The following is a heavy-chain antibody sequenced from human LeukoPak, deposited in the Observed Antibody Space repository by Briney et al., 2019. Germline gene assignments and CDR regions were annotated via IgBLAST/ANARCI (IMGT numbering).Heavy chain of an antibody. J-gene: IGHJ5*02. Sequence: SETLSLTCTVSGASISSYYWSWIRQPPGKGLEWIGYISNHGSANYNPSLNSPVTISVDTSKNQFSLKLSSVTAADTAVYYCARVDYDILTGPSAPWFDPWGQGTLVTVSS. V-gene: IGHV4-59*08. D-gene: IGHD3-9*01. CDR1: GASISSYY. CDR2: ISNHGSA. CDR3: ARVDYDILTGPSAPWFDP.